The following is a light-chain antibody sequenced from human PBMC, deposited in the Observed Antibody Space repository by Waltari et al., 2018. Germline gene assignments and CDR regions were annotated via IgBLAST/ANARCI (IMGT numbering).Light chain of an antibody. V-gene: IGLV2-8*01. CDR2: DVS. Sequence: QSALTQPPSASGSPGQAVTSSCTGTSRDVGGYNYVYSYQQHPGDAPKLTIFDVSKRPSRVPDRFSGSTSGNTASLTVPGLQTEDEADYYCSSHAGSNNLLFGGGPKLTVL. CDR3: SSHAGSNNLL. J-gene: IGLJ3*02. CDR1: SRDVGGYNY.